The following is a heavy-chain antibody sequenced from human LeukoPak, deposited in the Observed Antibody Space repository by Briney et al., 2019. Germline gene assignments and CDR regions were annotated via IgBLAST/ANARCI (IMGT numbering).Heavy chain of an antibody. D-gene: IGHD2-15*01. V-gene: IGHV1-3*01. J-gene: IGHJ5*02. CDR3: ARDRLRLGYERTNWFDP. CDR1: GYSFTSQD. Sequence: ASVKVSCKTSGYSFTSQDMHWVRQAPGQSLEWMGCINPGNGDTKYSQEFQGRVTMTRDTSISTVYMELSRLRSDDTAVYYCARDRLRLGYERTNWFDPWGQGTLVTVSS. CDR2: INPGNGDT.